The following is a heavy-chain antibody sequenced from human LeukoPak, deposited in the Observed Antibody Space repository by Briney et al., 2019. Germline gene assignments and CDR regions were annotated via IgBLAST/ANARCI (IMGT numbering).Heavy chain of an antibody. CDR2: IGTAGDT. Sequence: GGSLRLSCAASGFTFSSYDMHWVRQATGKGLEWVSAIGTAGDTYYPGSVKGRFTISRENAKNSLYLQMNSLRAGDTAVYYCARAAPYYYDSSGYSYYFDYWGQGTLVTVSS. D-gene: IGHD3-22*01. CDR1: GFTFSSYD. J-gene: IGHJ4*02. CDR3: ARAAPYYYDSSGYSYYFDY. V-gene: IGHV3-13*01.